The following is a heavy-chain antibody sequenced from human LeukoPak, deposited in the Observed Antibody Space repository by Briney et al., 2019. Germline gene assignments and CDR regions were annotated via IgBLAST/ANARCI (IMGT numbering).Heavy chain of an antibody. CDR1: GGTFSSYS. CDR2: IIPILDIP. D-gene: IGHD3-9*01. V-gene: IGHV1-69*04. Sequence: ASVKVSCKVSGGTFSSYSISWVRQAPGQGLEWMGRIIPILDIPNYAQKFQGRVTMTRNTSISTAYMELSSLRSEDTAVYYCARGLRYYDILTGYYVDDYWGQGTLVTVSS. CDR3: ARGLRYYDILTGYYVDDY. J-gene: IGHJ4*02.